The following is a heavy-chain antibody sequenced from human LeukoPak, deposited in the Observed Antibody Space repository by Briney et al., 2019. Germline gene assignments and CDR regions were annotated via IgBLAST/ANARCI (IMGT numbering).Heavy chain of an antibody. Sequence: ASVKVSCKASGYIFTSYDINWVRQATGQGLEWMGWMNPNSGNTGYAQKFQGRVTMTRNTSISTAYMELSSLRSEDTAVYYCARDGDYYGSGNFDYWGQGTLVTVSS. J-gene: IGHJ4*02. CDR3: ARDGDYYGSGNFDY. V-gene: IGHV1-8*01. CDR1: GYIFTSYD. D-gene: IGHD3-10*01. CDR2: MNPNSGNT.